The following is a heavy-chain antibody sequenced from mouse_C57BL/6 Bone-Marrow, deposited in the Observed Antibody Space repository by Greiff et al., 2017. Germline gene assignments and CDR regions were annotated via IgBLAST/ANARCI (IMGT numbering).Heavy chain of an antibody. CDR1: GYTFTSYW. CDR3: ASPPLLPHWYFDV. V-gene: IGHV1-55*01. D-gene: IGHD1-1*01. J-gene: IGHJ1*03. Sequence: QVQLQQPGAELVKPGASVKMSCKASGYTFTSYWITWVKQRPGQGLEWLGDIYPGSGSTNYNEKFKRKATLTVDTSSSTAYMQLSSLTSEDSAVYYCASPPLLPHWYFDVWGTGTTVTVSS. CDR2: IYPGSGST.